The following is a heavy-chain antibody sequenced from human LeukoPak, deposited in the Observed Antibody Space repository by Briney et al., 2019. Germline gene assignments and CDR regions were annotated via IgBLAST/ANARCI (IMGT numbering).Heavy chain of an antibody. J-gene: IGHJ6*04. CDR1: GGTFSSYA. CDR2: IIPIFGTA. D-gene: IGHD3-16*01. Sequence: EASVKVSCKASGGTFSSYAISWVRQAPGQGLEWMGGIIPIFGTANYAQKFQGRVTITADESTSTAYMELSSLRSEDTAVYYCAVALGYYCGMDVWGKGTTVTVSS. CDR3: AVALGYYCGMDV. V-gene: IGHV1-69*13.